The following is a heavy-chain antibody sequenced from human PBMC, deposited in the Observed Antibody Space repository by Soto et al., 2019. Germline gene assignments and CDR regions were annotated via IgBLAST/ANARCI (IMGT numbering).Heavy chain of an antibody. J-gene: IGHJ6*02. CDR2: ISPNSGGT. Sequence: ASGKVSCKASGYTFTGNYMHWVRQAPGQGLEWMGWISPNSGGTNYAQRFQGRVTLTRYTSISTAYMELSRLRTDDTAVYYCARDSPDTSGYYYEGTYYYHYGMDVWGQGTTVTVSS. V-gene: IGHV1-2*02. CDR1: GYTFTGNY. CDR3: ARDSPDTSGYYYEGTYYYHYGMDV. D-gene: IGHD3-22*01.